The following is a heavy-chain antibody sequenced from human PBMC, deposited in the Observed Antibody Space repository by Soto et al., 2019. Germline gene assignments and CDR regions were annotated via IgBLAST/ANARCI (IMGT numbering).Heavy chain of an antibody. CDR3: ARNDKSGLDY. Sequence: QVQLVQSGAEVKKPGASVKVSCKASGYSFTTYYMHWVRQAPGQGLEWMGMINPSGGSTSYAQKFKGRVTMTRDKSTSTVYMELSSLRSEDTAVYYCARNDKSGLDYWGQGTLVTVSS. CDR1: GYSFTTYY. J-gene: IGHJ4*02. CDR2: INPSGGST. D-gene: IGHD1-1*01. V-gene: IGHV1-46*01.